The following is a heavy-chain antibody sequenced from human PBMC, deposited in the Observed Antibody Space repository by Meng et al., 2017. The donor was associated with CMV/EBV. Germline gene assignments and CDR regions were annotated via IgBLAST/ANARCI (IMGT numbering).Heavy chain of an antibody. D-gene: IGHD7-27*01. CDR3: ASYRGDSYGIHDAFDI. Sequence: LRLSCTVSGGSISSGGYYWSWIRQHPGKGLEWIGYIYYSGSTYYNPSLKSRITISVDTSKNQFSLKLNSVTAADTAVYYCASYRGDSYGIHDAFDIWGQGTMVTVSS. CDR2: IYYSGST. J-gene: IGHJ3*02. V-gene: IGHV4-31*03. CDR1: GGSISSGGYY.